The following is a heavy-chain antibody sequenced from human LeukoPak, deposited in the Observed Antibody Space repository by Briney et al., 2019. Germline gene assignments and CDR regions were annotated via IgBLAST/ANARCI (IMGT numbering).Heavy chain of an antibody. CDR2: IYYSGST. CDR1: DCSISSSRYY. D-gene: IGHD3-3*01. V-gene: IGHV4-39*07. J-gene: IGHJ3*02. CDR3: ARDRGVLRFLEWFGGRDDAFDI. Sequence: SETLSRTCTVSDCSISSSRYYWGWLRHPPGKGLECIGSIYYSGSTYYNPSLKSRVTISVDTSKNHFSLKLSSVTAADTAVYYCARDRGVLRFLEWFGGRDDAFDIWGQGTMVTVSS.